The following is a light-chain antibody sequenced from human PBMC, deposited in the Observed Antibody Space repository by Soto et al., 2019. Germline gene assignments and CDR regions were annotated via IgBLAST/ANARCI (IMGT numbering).Light chain of an antibody. CDR3: QQYNNWPPYT. CDR1: QSVSSN. J-gene: IGKJ2*01. CDR2: GAS. V-gene: IGKV3-15*01. Sequence: EIVMTQSPATLSVSPGERATLSCRVSQSVSSNLAWYQQKPGQAPRLLIHGASTRPTGIPARFSGSGSGTEFTLTISSLQSEDSAVYYCQQYNNWPPYTFGQGTKLEIK.